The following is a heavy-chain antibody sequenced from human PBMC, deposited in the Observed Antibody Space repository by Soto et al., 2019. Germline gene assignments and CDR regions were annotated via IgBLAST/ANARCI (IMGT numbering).Heavy chain of an antibody. D-gene: IGHD3-22*01. CDR3: AKRHYYDSSGYYYYFYY. CDR1: GFTFSGYA. Sequence: VGSLRLSCAASGFTFSGYAMNWVRQAPGKGLEWVSTISGSGATTYYADSVKGRFTISRDNSKNTLYLQMNSLRAEDTAVYYYAKRHYYDSSGYYYYFYYWGHGTLVTVS. V-gene: IGHV3-23*01. J-gene: IGHJ4*01. CDR2: ISGSGATT.